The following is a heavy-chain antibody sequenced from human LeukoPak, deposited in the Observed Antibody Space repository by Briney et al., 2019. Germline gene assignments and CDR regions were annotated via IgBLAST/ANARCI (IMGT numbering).Heavy chain of an antibody. Sequence: PSETLSLTCTVSGGSISSYYWSWIRQPPGKGLEWIGYIYYSGSTNYNPSLKSRVTISVDTSKNQFSLKLSSVTAADTAVYYCAVSWTGYYINWGQGTLVTVSS. CDR3: AVSWTGYYIN. V-gene: IGHV4-59*12. CDR1: GGSISSYY. D-gene: IGHD3/OR15-3a*01. CDR2: IYYSGST. J-gene: IGHJ4*02.